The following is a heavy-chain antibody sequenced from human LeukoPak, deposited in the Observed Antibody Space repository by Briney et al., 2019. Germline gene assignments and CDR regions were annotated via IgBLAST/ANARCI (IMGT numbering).Heavy chain of an antibody. J-gene: IGHJ4*02. V-gene: IGHV3-48*03. CDR3: ARGDSSGDY. CDR1: GFTFSSYE. Sequence: PGGSLRLSCAASGFTFSSYEMNWVRQTPGKGLEWVSYISSSGSTIYYADSVKGRFTISRDNARNSLYLQMNSLRAEDTAVYYCARGDSSGDYWAREPWSPSPQ. CDR2: ISSSGSTI. D-gene: IGHD6-19*01.